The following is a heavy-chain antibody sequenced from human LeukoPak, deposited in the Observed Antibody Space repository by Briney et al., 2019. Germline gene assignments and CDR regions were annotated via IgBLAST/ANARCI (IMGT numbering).Heavy chain of an antibody. J-gene: IGHJ3*02. CDR3: AREVVVTAGRQTHAFDI. Sequence: PGGSLRLSCAASGFSIAPYWMHWVRQAPGKGLVWVSRLNGDGTRTNYADSVKGRFTISRDNAENTVYLHMNSLRAEDTAVYYCAREVVVTAGRQTHAFDIWGQGTRITVSS. V-gene: IGHV3-74*01. CDR1: GFSIAPYW. D-gene: IGHD2-15*01. CDR2: LNGDGTRT.